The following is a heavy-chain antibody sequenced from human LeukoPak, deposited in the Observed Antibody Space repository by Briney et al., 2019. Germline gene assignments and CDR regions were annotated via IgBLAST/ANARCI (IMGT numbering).Heavy chain of an antibody. Sequence: GGSLRLSCAASGFTFSSYGMSWVRQAPGKGLEWVSAISGSGGSTYYADSVKGRFTISRDNAKNSLYLQMNSLRAEDTAVYYCAARYYYDSSGYYFTFGGQGTLVTVSS. D-gene: IGHD3-22*01. CDR2: ISGSGGST. V-gene: IGHV3-23*01. CDR1: GFTFSSYG. CDR3: AARYYYDSSGYYFTF. J-gene: IGHJ4*02.